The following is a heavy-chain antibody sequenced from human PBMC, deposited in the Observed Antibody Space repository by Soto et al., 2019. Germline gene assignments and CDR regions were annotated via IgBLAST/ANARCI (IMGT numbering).Heavy chain of an antibody. Sequence: SETLSLTCPVSGCSISSSSYYWGWIRQPPGKGLEWIGSIYYSGSTYYNPSLKSRVTISVDTSKNQFSLKLSSVTAADTAVYYCARLRLALAAPFFYSYYGMDVWGQGTTVTVSS. V-gene: IGHV4-39*01. CDR1: GCSISSSSYY. D-gene: IGHD3-3*02. CDR2: IYYSGST. J-gene: IGHJ6*02. CDR3: ARLRLALAAPFFYSYYGMDV.